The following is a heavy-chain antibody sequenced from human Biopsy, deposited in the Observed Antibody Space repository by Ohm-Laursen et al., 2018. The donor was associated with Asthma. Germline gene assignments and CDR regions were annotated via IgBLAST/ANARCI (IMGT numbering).Heavy chain of an antibody. V-gene: IGHV1-18*01. Sequence: ASVKVSCKTSGYTFNSAGITWVRQAPGQGLEWMGWISVYNGNTKVAQKLQDRVTMITDTSTSTAYMELRSLRPDDTAVYFCARAVDYSHYYGIDVWGQGTAVTVS. CDR3: ARAVDYSHYYGIDV. CDR1: GYTFNSAG. J-gene: IGHJ6*02. CDR2: ISVYNGNT. D-gene: IGHD3-10*01.